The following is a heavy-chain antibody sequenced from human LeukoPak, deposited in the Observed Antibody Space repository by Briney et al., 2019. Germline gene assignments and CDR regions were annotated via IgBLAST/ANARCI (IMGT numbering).Heavy chain of an antibody. Sequence: GGSLRLSCAASGFTFSSYSMNWVRQAPGKGLEWVSSISSSSSYIYYADSVKGRFTISRDNSKNTLYLQMNSLRAEDTAVYYCASNTNTAMLYFDYWGQGTLVTVSS. CDR2: ISSSSSYI. V-gene: IGHV3-21*04. J-gene: IGHJ4*02. D-gene: IGHD5-18*01. CDR3: ASNTNTAMLYFDY. CDR1: GFTFSSYS.